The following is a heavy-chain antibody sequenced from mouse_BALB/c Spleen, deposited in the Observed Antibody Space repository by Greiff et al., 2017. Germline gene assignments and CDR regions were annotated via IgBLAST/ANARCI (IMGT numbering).Heavy chain of an antibody. J-gene: IGHJ4*01. CDR3: ASRDYYGSNRHYYAMDY. CDR1: GYTFTNYW. CDR2: IYPGGGYT. D-gene: IGHD1-1*01. Sequence: QVQLQQSGAELVRPGTSVKISCKASGYTFTNYWLGWVKQRPGHGLEWIGDIYPGGGYTNYNEKFKGKATLTADTSSSTAYMQLSSLTSEDSAVYFCASRDYYGSNRHYYAMDYWGQGTSVTVSS. V-gene: IGHV1-63*02.